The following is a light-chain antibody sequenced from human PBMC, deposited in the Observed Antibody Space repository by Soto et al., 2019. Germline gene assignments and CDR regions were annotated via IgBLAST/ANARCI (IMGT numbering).Light chain of an antibody. CDR2: DAS. V-gene: IGKV3-15*01. J-gene: IGKJ4*01. Sequence: EIVITQSPDTLSVSPGERATLSCRASQRVASNLAWYQQKPGQAPRLLIYDASTRATAIPARFSGSGFGTEFSLTISSLQSEDFAVYYCQQYNNWPLTFGGGTKVDIK. CDR3: QQYNNWPLT. CDR1: QRVASN.